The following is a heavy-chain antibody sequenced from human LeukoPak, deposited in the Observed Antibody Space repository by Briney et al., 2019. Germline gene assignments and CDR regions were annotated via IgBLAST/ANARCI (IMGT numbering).Heavy chain of an antibody. D-gene: IGHD6-13*01. CDR1: GGSISSYY. CDR2: IYYSGST. Sequence: SETLSLTCTVSGGSISSYYWSWLRQPPGKGLEWIGYIYYSGSTDYNPSLKSRVTISVDTSKNQFSLKLSSVTAADTAVYYCARGRSWSDYWGQGTLVTVSS. J-gene: IGHJ4*02. CDR3: ARGRSWSDY. V-gene: IGHV4-59*01.